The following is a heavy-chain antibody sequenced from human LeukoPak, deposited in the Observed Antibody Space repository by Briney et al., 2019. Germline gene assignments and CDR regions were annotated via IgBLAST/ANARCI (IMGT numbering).Heavy chain of an antibody. CDR2: IYYRGST. J-gene: IGHJ4*02. D-gene: IGHD6-19*01. Sequence: PSETLSLTCSVSGGSVTSDYWSWVRQSPGKGLEWIGYIYYRGSTNYNPSLKSRATISVDTSKNQFSLKLSSVTAADTAVYYCARGLSQWLADYWGQGTLVTVSS. CDR3: ARGLSQWLADY. CDR1: GGSVTSDY. V-gene: IGHV4-59*02.